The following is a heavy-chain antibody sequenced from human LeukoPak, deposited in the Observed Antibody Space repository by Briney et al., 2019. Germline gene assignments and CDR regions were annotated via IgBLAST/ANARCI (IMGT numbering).Heavy chain of an antibody. Sequence: PGGSLRLSCAASGFTFSSYWMHWVRHAPGKGLVWVSRINSDGSSTSYADSVKGRFTISRDNAKNTLYLQMNSLRAEDTAVYYCASGLYYGELSAFDIWGQGTMVTVSS. J-gene: IGHJ3*02. V-gene: IGHV3-74*01. CDR1: GFTFSSYW. CDR3: ASGLYYGELSAFDI. D-gene: IGHD4-17*01. CDR2: INSDGSST.